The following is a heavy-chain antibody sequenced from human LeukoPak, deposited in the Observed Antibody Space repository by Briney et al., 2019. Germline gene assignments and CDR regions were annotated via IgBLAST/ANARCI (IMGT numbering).Heavy chain of an antibody. CDR3: ARDIYGSGPPVGDAIDY. Sequence: PGGSLRLSCAASGFTFSSYGMSWVRQAPGKGLEWVSYISSSGSNIYYADSVKGRFTISRDNAKNSLYLQVNSLRAEDTAVYYCARDIYGSGPPVGDAIDYWGQGTLVTVSS. J-gene: IGHJ4*02. CDR2: ISSSGSNI. V-gene: IGHV3-48*04. D-gene: IGHD3-10*01. CDR1: GFTFSSYG.